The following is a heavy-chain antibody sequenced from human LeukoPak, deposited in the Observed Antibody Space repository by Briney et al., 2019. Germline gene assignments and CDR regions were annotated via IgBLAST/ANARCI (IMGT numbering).Heavy chain of an antibody. J-gene: IGHJ4*02. V-gene: IGHV3-23*01. CDR2: ISGSGGST. CDR1: GFTFSSYG. D-gene: IGHD2-21*02. CDR3: AKDVVVTRKYYFDY. Sequence: GGSLRLSCAASGFTFSSYGMSWVRQAPGKGLEWVSAISGSGGSTYYADSVKGRFTISRDNSKNTLYLQMNSLRAEDTAVYYCAKDVVVTRKYYFDYWGQGTLVTVSS.